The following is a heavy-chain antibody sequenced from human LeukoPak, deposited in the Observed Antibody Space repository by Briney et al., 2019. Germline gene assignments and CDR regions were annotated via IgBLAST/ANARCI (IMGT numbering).Heavy chain of an antibody. Sequence: SETLSLTCTVSGGSISSYYWSWIRQPAGKGLEWIGRIYTSGSTNYNPSLKSRVTMSVDTSKNQFSLKLSSVTAADTAVYYCARDRAYGGNGNWFDPWGQGTLVTVSS. CDR3: ARDRAYGGNGNWFDP. CDR2: IYTSGST. CDR1: GGSISSYY. V-gene: IGHV4-4*07. D-gene: IGHD4-23*01. J-gene: IGHJ5*02.